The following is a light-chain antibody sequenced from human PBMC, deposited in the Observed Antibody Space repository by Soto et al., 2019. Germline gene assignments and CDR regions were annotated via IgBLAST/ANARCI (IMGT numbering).Light chain of an antibody. V-gene: IGLV2-14*01. CDR1: SSDVGGYNY. Sequence: QSALTQSASASGSPGQSITISCTGTSSDVGGYNYVSWYQQHPGKAPKLMIYDVNTRPSGVSNRFSGSKSGNTASLTISGLQAEDEADYYCSSYTSSISFGGGTKLTVL. J-gene: IGLJ2*01. CDR2: DVN. CDR3: SSYTSSIS.